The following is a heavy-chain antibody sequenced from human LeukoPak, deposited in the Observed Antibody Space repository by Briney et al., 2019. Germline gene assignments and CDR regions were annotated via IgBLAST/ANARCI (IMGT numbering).Heavy chain of an antibody. CDR1: GYSISSGYY. CDR2: IYHSGST. CDR3: ARETLSGYDGNDAFDI. V-gene: IGHV4-38-2*02. J-gene: IGHJ3*02. Sequence: PSETLPLTCAVSGYSISSGYYWGSIRHPPGKGLEWIGSIYHSGSTYYNPSLKSRVTISVDTSKNQFSLKLSSVTAADTAVYYCARETLSGYDGNDAFDIWGQGTMVSVSS. D-gene: IGHD5-12*01.